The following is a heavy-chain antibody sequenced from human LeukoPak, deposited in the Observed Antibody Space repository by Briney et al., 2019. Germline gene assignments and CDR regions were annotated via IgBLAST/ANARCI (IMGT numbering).Heavy chain of an antibody. J-gene: IGHJ2*01. V-gene: IGHV4-38-2*02. Sequence: SETLSLTCTVSGYSISSGYYWGWIRQPPGKGLEWIANIYHGGATYYNPSLKSRVIILVDTSKNQFSLKLSSVTASDTAVYYCARVTGIWYFDLWGRGTLVPVSS. CDR3: ARVTGIWYFDL. D-gene: IGHD7-27*01. CDR2: IYHGGAT. CDR1: GYSISSGYY.